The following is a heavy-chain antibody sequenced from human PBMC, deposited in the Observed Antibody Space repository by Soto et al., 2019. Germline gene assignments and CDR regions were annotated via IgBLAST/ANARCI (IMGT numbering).Heavy chain of an antibody. CDR2: IFSNDEK. Sequence: SGPTLVNPTGTLTLTCTVSGFSLSNARMGVSWIRQPPGKALEWLAHIFSNDEKSYSTSLKSRLTISKDTSKSQVVLTTTNMDPVDTATYYCARMIVVPAAMSSGFNWFDPWGQGTLVTVSS. V-gene: IGHV2-26*01. J-gene: IGHJ5*02. CDR3: ARMIVVPAAMSSGFNWFDP. D-gene: IGHD2-2*01. CDR1: GFSLSNARMG.